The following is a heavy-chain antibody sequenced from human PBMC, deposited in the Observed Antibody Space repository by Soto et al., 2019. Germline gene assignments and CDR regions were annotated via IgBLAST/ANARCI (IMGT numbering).Heavy chain of an antibody. CDR3: AREDSCGGTSCFTR. CDR2: ISPYSGKT. Sequence: QVHLLQSGPEVKKPGASVKVSCQTSGYTFTDYGVTWMREAPGQGLEWVGWISPYSGKTNYARTLQGRINVTTDTSTTTAYLEVRNLASDDTATFYCAREDSCGGTSCFTRWGQGTLVTVPS. V-gene: IGHV1-18*01. D-gene: IGHD2-21*01. CDR1: GYTFTDYG. J-gene: IGHJ4*02.